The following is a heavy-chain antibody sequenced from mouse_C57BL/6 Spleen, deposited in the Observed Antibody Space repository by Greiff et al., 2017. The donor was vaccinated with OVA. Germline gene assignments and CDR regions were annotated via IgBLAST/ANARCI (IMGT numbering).Heavy chain of an antibody. CDR1: GYTFTSYW. CDR2: IDPSDSYT. D-gene: IGHD2-1*01. J-gene: IGHJ3*01. V-gene: IGHV1-69*01. Sequence: QVQLKQPGAELVMPGASVKLSCKASGYTFTSYWMHWVKQRPGQGLEWIGEIDPSDSYTNYNQKFKGKSTLTVDKSSSTAYMQLSSLTSEDSAVYYCAIYGNYFDWGQGTLVTVSA. CDR3: AIYGNYFD.